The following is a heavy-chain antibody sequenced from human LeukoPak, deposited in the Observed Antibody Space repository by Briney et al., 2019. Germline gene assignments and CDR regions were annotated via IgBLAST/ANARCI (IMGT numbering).Heavy chain of an antibody. J-gene: IGHJ5*02. D-gene: IGHD3-3*01. V-gene: IGHV1-18*01. CDR2: ISAYNGNT. CDR1: GYTFTSYG. CDR3: ARDEKDDFWSGQIEP. Sequence: GASVKVSCKASGYTFTSYGISWVRQAPGQGLEWMGWISAYNGNTNYAQKLQGRVTMTTDTSTSTAYMELRSLRSDDTAVYYCARDEKDDFWSGQIEPWGQGTLVTVSS.